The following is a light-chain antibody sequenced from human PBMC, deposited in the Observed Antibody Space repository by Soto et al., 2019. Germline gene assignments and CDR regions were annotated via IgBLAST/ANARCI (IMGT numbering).Light chain of an antibody. Sequence: QSALTQPASVSGSPGQSITISCTGTSSDIGDYDYVSWYQHLPGKAPKLLIFDVTHRPSGVSDRFSGSKSGNTASLTISGVRPEDEADYYCSSYTSSSTLHVVFGGGTKLTVL. CDR2: DVT. CDR3: SSYTSSSTLHVV. CDR1: SSDIGDYDY. J-gene: IGLJ2*01. V-gene: IGLV2-14*01.